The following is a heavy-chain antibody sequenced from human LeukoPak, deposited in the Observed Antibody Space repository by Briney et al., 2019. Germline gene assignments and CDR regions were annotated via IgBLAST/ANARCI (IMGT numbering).Heavy chain of an antibody. J-gene: IGHJ6*02. V-gene: IGHV3-74*01. CDR2: INGDGTNI. CDR1: GFTITTDW. Sequence: PGGSLRLSCEASGFTITTDWMHWVRQDPGKGLVWVSRINGDGTNINYADSVKGRFTISRDSAKNALFLQMNSLRADDTSVYYCARAITGSRNALDVWGQGTAVTVSS. D-gene: IGHD1-20*01. CDR3: ARAITGSRNALDV.